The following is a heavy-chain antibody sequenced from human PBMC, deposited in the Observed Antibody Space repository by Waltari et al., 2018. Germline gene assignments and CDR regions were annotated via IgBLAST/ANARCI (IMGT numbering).Heavy chain of an antibody. J-gene: IGHJ1*01. CDR3: ARDRSPSSYGSGSYYEYFQH. CDR1: GFTFSSYA. D-gene: IGHD3-10*01. Sequence: QVQLVESGGGVVQPGRSLRLSCAASGFTFSSYAMHWVRQAPGRGLVWVAVISYDGSNKYYADSVKGRFTISRDNSKNTLYLQMNSLRAEDTAVYYCARDRSPSSYGSGSYYEYFQHWGQGTLVTVSS. CDR2: ISYDGSNK. V-gene: IGHV3-30-3*01.